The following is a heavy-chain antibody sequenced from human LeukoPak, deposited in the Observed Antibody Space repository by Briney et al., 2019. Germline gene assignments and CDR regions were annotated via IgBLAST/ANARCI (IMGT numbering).Heavy chain of an antibody. Sequence: PGGSLRLSCAASGFTFDDYAMHWVRQAPGKGLEWVSGISWNSGSIGYADSVKGRFTISRDNAKNSLYLQMNSLRAEDTAVYYCISSSPTFDYWGQGTLVTVSS. V-gene: IGHV3-9*01. CDR1: GFTFDDYA. CDR2: ISWNSGSI. CDR3: ISSSPTFDY. J-gene: IGHJ4*02.